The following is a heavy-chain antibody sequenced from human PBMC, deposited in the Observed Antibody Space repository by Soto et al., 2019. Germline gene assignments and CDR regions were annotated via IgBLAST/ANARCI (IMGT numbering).Heavy chain of an antibody. CDR2: ISGSGGST. J-gene: IGHJ6*02. V-gene: IGHV3-23*01. D-gene: IGHD2-2*01. Sequence: EVQLLESGGGLVQPGGSLRLSCAASGFTFSSYAMSWVRQAPGTGLEWVSAISGSGGSTYYADSVKGRFTISRDNSKNTLYRQMDGLKAEDTAVYYCAKGGWCSSTSCQRDYYYYGMDVWGQGTTVTVSS. CDR1: GFTFSSYA. CDR3: AKGGWCSSTSCQRDYYYYGMDV.